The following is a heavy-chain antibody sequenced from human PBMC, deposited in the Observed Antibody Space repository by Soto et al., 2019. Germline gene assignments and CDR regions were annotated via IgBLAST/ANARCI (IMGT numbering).Heavy chain of an antibody. Sequence: QVQLVQTGAEVKRPGSSVNVSCTASRGTFSNYAILWVRQAPGQGLEWMGGIAPIHDTTDYAQKFQGRVTITADEPSSTAYMELRSLRSEDTAVYYCAADYDGLLSWGQGTLVTVSS. CDR2: IAPIHDTT. D-gene: IGHD3-3*01. CDR1: RGTFSNYA. V-gene: IGHV1-69*01. J-gene: IGHJ5*02. CDR3: AADYDGLLS.